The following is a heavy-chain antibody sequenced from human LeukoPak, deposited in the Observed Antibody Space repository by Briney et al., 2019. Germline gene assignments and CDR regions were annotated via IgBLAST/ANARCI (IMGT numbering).Heavy chain of an antibody. J-gene: IGHJ4*02. CDR2: IYYSGNT. V-gene: IGHV4-30-4*01. CDR1: GGSIRSGDYY. Sequence: SETLSLTCTVSGGSIRSGDYYWSWIRQTPGKGLEWIGYIYYSGNTFYNPFLKRRITMSIDASKNQFSLRLSAVTAADTAVYYCARMGNPATVTTDYWGQGTLVTVSS. D-gene: IGHD4-17*01. CDR3: ARMGNPATVTTDY.